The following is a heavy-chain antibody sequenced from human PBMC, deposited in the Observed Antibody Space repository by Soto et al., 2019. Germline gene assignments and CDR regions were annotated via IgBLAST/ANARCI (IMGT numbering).Heavy chain of an antibody. Sequence: QVQLVQSGAEVKKPGSSVKVSCKASGGTFSSYAISWVRQAPGQGLEWMGGNIPILGTANYAQKFQGRVTITADESTSTAYMELGSLRSEDTAVYYCARDAYYYDSSGYRYYYGMDVWGQGTTVTVSS. D-gene: IGHD3-22*01. CDR2: NIPILGTA. J-gene: IGHJ6*02. V-gene: IGHV1-69*01. CDR3: ARDAYYYDSSGYRYYYGMDV. CDR1: GGTFSSYA.